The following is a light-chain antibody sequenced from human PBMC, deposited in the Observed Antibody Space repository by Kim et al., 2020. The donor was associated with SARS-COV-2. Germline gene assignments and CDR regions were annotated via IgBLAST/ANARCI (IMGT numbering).Light chain of an antibody. CDR3: HSADISGTYRI. CDR1: ALAKQY. J-gene: IGLJ2*01. V-gene: IGLV3-25*03. CDR2: KDN. Sequence: PARTASITCSGYALAKQYVYWYQQKTGQNPALIIYKDNKRPSGIPERFSGSSSGTIVTLIISGVQAEDEADYYCHSADISGTYRIFGGGTQLTVL.